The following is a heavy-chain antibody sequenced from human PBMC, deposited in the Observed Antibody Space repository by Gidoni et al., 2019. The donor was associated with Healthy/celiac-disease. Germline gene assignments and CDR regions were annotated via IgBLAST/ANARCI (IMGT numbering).Heavy chain of an antibody. V-gene: IGHV3-23*01. Sequence: EVQLLESGGGLVQPGGSLRLSCAASGFTFSSYGMSWVRQAPGKGLEWVSAISGSGGSTYYADSVKGRFTISRDNSKNTLYLQMNSLRAEDTAVYYCAKVSKAWGYGMDVWGQGTTVTVSS. CDR2: ISGSGGST. CDR1: GFTFSSYG. CDR3: AKVSKAWGYGMDV. J-gene: IGHJ6*02. D-gene: IGHD3-16*01.